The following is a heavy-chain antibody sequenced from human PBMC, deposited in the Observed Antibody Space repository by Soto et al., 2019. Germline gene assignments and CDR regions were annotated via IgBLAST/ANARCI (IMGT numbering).Heavy chain of an antibody. D-gene: IGHD3-22*01. Sequence: PSETLSLTCAISGDSVSSNSAAWNWIRQSPSRGLEWLGRTYYRSKWYNDYAVSVKSRITINPDTSKNQFSLQLNSVTPEDTAVYYCARDIYQYDSSAYYYYYYGMDVWGQGTTVTVSS. V-gene: IGHV6-1*01. CDR2: TYYRSKWYN. CDR3: ARDIYQYDSSAYYYYYYGMDV. J-gene: IGHJ6*02. CDR1: GDSVSSNSAA.